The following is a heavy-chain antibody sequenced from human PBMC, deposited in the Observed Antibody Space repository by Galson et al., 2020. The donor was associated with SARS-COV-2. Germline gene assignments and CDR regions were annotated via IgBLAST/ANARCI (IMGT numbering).Heavy chain of an antibody. V-gene: IGHV1-69*06. D-gene: IGHD3-22*01. CDR1: GGTFSSYA. J-gene: IGHJ4*02. Sequence: SVTVSCTASGGTFSSYAISWVRQAPGQGLEWMGGIIRIFGKANSAQKFQGRVTNTADKTTSPAYKELSSLRTEDTAVYYCARGYSGYDYHYDSSCYYGWGDYWGQGTLVTVSS. CDR3: ARGYSGYDYHYDSSCYYGWGDY. CDR2: IIRIFGKA.